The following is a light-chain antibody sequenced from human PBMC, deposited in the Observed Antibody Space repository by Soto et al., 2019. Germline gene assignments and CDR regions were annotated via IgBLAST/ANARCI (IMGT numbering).Light chain of an antibody. CDR3: QQCSNWPLT. CDR2: DAS. Sequence: VMTQSPATLSVSPGEGVTLSCRASQGIGDTLAWYQHKPGQAPRLLLYDASSRATGIPARFSGSGSGTDFTLTVSNLESEDFAVYYCQQCSNWPLTFGGGTKVDIK. V-gene: IGKV3-11*01. J-gene: IGKJ4*01. CDR1: QGIGDT.